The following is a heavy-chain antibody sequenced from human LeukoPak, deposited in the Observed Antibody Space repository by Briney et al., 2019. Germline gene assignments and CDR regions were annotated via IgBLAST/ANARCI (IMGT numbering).Heavy chain of an antibody. CDR2: ISGSGLST. J-gene: IGHJ4*02. CDR3: ANDYGSGSYYLYYFDY. Sequence: PGGSLRLSCAASGFSFSTYAMSWVRQAPGKGLEWVSAISGSGLSTYYADSVRGRFTISRDNSKNTLYLQMNSLRAEDTAVYYCANDYGSGSYYLYYFDYWGQGTLVTVSS. CDR1: GFSFSTYA. V-gene: IGHV3-23*01. D-gene: IGHD3-10*01.